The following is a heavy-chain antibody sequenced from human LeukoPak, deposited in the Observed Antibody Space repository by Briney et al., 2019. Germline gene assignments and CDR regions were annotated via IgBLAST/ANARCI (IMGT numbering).Heavy chain of an antibody. Sequence: GGSLRLSCAASGFNFSRYWMDWVRQAPGKGLEWVANIKQDGSEKYYVDSVRGRLTISRDNAKKSLYLQMNSLRAEDTAVYYCARDLEEAHDAFDLXGLGTXVTVS. CDR3: ARDLEEAHDAFDL. CDR1: GFNFSRYW. CDR2: IKQDGSEK. J-gene: IGHJ3*01. V-gene: IGHV3-7*01.